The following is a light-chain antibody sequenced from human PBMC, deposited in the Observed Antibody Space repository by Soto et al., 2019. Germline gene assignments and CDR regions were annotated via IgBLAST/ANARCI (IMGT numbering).Light chain of an antibody. CDR2: EVS. J-gene: IGLJ3*02. CDR3: SSDTSSYTWV. Sequence: SALTQPASVSGSPGQSITISCPGTRSDVGGYNYVSWDQQHPGKAPNLMIYEVSKRPSGVSNRFSGSKSGNTASLTISGLQAEDEADYYCSSDTSSYTWVFGGGTKLTVL. CDR1: RSDVGGYNY. V-gene: IGLV2-14*01.